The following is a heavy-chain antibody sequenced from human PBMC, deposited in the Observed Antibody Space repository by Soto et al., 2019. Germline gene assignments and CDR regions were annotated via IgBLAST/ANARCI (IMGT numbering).Heavy chain of an antibody. Sequence: GGSLRLSCAASGFTFSSYSMNWVRQAPGKGLEWVSYISSSSSSSIYYADSVKGRFTISRDNAKNSLYLQMNSLRDEDTAVYYCARDYEYWSGYYKGFDYWGQGTLVTVSS. V-gene: IGHV3-48*02. J-gene: IGHJ4*02. CDR2: ISSSSSSSI. CDR1: GFTFSSYS. CDR3: ARDYEYWSGYYKGFDY. D-gene: IGHD3-3*01.